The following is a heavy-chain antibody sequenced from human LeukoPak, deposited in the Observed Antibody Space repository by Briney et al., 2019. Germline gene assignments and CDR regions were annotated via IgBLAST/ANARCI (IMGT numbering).Heavy chain of an antibody. Sequence: GGSLRLSCAASGFTITSYWMNWVRQAPGKGLEWVANIKQDGSEKYYVDSVKGRFTISRDNAKNSLCLQMNSLRAEDTAVYYCARGSSLTYWGQGTLVTVSS. CDR3: ARGSSLTY. D-gene: IGHD6-6*01. CDR2: IKQDGSEK. CDR1: GFTITSYW. J-gene: IGHJ4*02. V-gene: IGHV3-7*01.